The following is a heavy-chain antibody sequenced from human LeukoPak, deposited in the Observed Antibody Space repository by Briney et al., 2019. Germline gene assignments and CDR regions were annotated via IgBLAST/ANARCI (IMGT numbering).Heavy chain of an antibody. V-gene: IGHV3-30*02. J-gene: IGHJ4*02. CDR3: AKRGDYYFDY. Sequence: PGGSLRLSCAASGFTFSRNGMHWVRQAPGKGLEWVAFIRYDGSDKYYADSVKGRFTISRDNSKNTLYLQMNSLRVEETAVYYCAKRGDYYFDYWGQGTLVTVSS. CDR2: IRYDGSDK. D-gene: IGHD3-16*01. CDR1: GFTFSRNG.